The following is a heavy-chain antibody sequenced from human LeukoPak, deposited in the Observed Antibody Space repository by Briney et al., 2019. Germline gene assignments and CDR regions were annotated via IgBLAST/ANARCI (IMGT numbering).Heavy chain of an antibody. CDR3: ASSPRPFSYYYYGMDV. D-gene: IGHD6-6*01. Sequence: GGSLRLSCAASGFTFSDYSMNWVRQAPGKGLEWVSYISSSSSTIYYADSVKGRFTISRDNAKNSLYLQMNSLRAEDTAVYYCASSPRPFSYYYYGMDVWGQGTTVTVSS. CDR2: ISSSSSTI. J-gene: IGHJ6*02. V-gene: IGHV3-48*04. CDR1: GFTFSDYS.